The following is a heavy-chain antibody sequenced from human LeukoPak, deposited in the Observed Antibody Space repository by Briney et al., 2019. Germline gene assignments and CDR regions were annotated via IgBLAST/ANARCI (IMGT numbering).Heavy chain of an antibody. J-gene: IGHJ5*02. D-gene: IGHD3-16*01. Sequence: GGSLRLSCAGSGFTFSSYSMNWVRQAPGKGLEWVSSITSSSSYIYYADSVKGRFTISRDNSKNTLYLQMNSLRAEDTAVYYCAKDDNYIRFLSWGQGTLVTVSS. CDR1: GFTFSSYS. CDR2: ITSSSSYI. V-gene: IGHV3-21*04. CDR3: AKDDNYIRFLS.